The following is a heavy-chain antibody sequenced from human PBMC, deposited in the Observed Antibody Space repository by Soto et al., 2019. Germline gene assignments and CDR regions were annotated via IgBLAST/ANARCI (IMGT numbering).Heavy chain of an antibody. Sequence: SQSMSLTRAVVGDSLRGKSLDWIRQSPGKGLEWIGELDQSGGTNYNPSLKSRAIISDDTSKSQFSLTLSSVSAADTAVYYCAREDSYGWSGESLDVWGQGTTVTVSS. CDR2: LDQSGGT. V-gene: IGHV4-34*01. D-gene: IGHD6-19*01. CDR3: AREDSYGWSGESLDV. CDR1: GDSLRGKS. J-gene: IGHJ6*02.